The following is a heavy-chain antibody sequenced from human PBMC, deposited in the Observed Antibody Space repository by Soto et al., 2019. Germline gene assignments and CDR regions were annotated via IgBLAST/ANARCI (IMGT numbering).Heavy chain of an antibody. Sequence: ASVKVSCKASGYTFTSYAIHWVRQAPGQKLEWMGWINAGNGNTKYSQKFQGRVTITRDTSANTAYMELSSLRSEDTAVYYCARDSPTGTPLYCGGDCSIDPWGQGTLVTVSS. CDR3: ARDSPTGTPLYCGGDCSIDP. CDR1: GYTFTSYA. D-gene: IGHD2-21*02. CDR2: INAGNGNT. J-gene: IGHJ5*02. V-gene: IGHV1-3*01.